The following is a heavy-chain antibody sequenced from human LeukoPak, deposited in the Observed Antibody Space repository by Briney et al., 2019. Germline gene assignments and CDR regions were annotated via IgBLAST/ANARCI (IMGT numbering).Heavy chain of an antibody. V-gene: IGHV3-9*01. CDR2: ISWNSGGI. Sequence: GGSLRLSCAASGFIFDDYAMHWVRQAPGKGLEWVSGISWNSGGIGYADSVKGRFTISRDNAKNSLYLQMNSLRAEDTALYYCAKDTYANYYDSSGYPANWGQGTLVTVSS. J-gene: IGHJ4*02. CDR1: GFIFDDYA. D-gene: IGHD3-22*01. CDR3: AKDTYANYYDSSGYPAN.